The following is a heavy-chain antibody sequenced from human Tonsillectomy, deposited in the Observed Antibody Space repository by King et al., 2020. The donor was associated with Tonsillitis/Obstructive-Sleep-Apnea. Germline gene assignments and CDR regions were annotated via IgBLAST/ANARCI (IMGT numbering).Heavy chain of an antibody. Sequence: VQLVESGGGVVQPGRSLRLSCAASGFTFSNCAMHWFRQAPGKGLEWVAISSYEATNKYYVDTVKGRVTTSRDNSKNTVYLEMNSLIPEDTAVYYCTRNPNSNFYFDYWGQGTLVTVSS. CDR3: TRNPNSNFYFDY. CDR2: SSYEATNK. J-gene: IGHJ4*02. V-gene: IGHV3-30*01. D-gene: IGHD4-11*01. CDR1: GFTFSNCA.